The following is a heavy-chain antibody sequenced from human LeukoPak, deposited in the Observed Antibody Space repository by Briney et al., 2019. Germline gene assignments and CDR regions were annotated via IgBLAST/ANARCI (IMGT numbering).Heavy chain of an antibody. J-gene: IGHJ4*02. V-gene: IGHV3-33*01. D-gene: IGHD3-16*01. CDR3: ARDVFADSSGGSFDF. Sequence: GGTLRLSCAASGFSFDTHGMHWVRQAPGKGLEWVAVIWYDGSKKYYADSVKGRFTISRDNSKKSLFLQMNSLRAEDTALYYCARDVFADSSGGSFDFWGQGTLVTVSS. CDR2: IWYDGSKK. CDR1: GFSFDTHG.